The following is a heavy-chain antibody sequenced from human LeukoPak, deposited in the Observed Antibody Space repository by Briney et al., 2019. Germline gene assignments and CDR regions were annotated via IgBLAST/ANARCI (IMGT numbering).Heavy chain of an antibody. D-gene: IGHD2-8*02. Sequence: PGGSLRLSCAASGFTFRNYGMHWVRQATGKGLEWVSFIWSDGNNRFYADSVKGLFTISRDNSKNMLYLQMDTLRAEDTALYYCAKDPGASVSGFYMDVWGKGTTVIVSS. CDR3: AKDPGASVSGFYMDV. J-gene: IGHJ6*03. CDR2: IWSDGNNR. V-gene: IGHV3-30*02. CDR1: GFTFRNYG.